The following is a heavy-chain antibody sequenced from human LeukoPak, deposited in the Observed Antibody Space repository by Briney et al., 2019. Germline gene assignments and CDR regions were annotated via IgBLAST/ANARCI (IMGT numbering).Heavy chain of an antibody. CDR3: ASSRIVGATSGAFDI. Sequence: GASVKVSCKASGGTFSSYAISWVRQAPGQGLEWMGRIIPIFGTANYAQKFQGRVTITADKSTSTAYMELSSLRSEDTAVYYCASSRIVGATSGAFDIWGQGTMVTVSS. V-gene: IGHV1-69*06. J-gene: IGHJ3*02. CDR1: GGTFSSYA. D-gene: IGHD1-26*01. CDR2: IIPIFGTA.